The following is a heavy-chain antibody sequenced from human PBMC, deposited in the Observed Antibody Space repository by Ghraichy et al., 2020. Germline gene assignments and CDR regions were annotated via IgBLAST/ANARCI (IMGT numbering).Heavy chain of an antibody. D-gene: IGHD3-10*01. J-gene: IGHJ4*02. Sequence: GGSLRLSCAASGFTFSRYWMSWVRQVPGKGLELLANIKEDGSEKYYVDSVKGRFTISRDNAKNSLYLQMNSLRVEDTAVYYCARDVWVAGEYWGRGTLVTVSS. CDR1: GFTFSRYW. CDR2: IKEDGSEK. CDR3: ARDVWVAGEY. V-gene: IGHV3-7*03.